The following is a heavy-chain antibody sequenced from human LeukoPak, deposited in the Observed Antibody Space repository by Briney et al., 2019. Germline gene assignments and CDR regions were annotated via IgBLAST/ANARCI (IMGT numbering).Heavy chain of an antibody. CDR2: ISAYTGHT. V-gene: IGHV1-18*03. CDR3: ARPANLYYASDAFDL. D-gene: IGHD2-8*01. Sequence: ASVKVSCKASGYNFRNYAINWVRQAPGQGLEWMGWISAYTGHTNYAQKFQGRVTMTANTSTNTASMELRSLRSDDMAVYYCARPANLYYASDAFDLWGQGTMVTVSS. CDR1: GYNFRNYA. J-gene: IGHJ3*01.